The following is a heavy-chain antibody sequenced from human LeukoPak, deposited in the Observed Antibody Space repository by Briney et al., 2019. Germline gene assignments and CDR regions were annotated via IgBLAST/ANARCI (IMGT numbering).Heavy chain of an antibody. J-gene: IGHJ4*02. Sequence: ASVKVSRKVSGKPLSELSIHWLRQAPGYGLEWIGGVDPEDDERIYAQNFQGRVTMTEDTSIDTAYMDLSSLTSEDTAVYYCTTGFTAMAVDYFDYWGQGTLVTVSS. CDR2: VDPEDDER. D-gene: IGHD5-18*01. CDR1: GKPLSELS. CDR3: TTGFTAMAVDYFDY. V-gene: IGHV1-24*01.